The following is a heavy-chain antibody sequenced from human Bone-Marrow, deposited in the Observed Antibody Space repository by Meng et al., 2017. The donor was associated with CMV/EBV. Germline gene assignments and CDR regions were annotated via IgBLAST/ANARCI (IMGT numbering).Heavy chain of an antibody. Sequence: SETLSLTCTVSGGSISSSSYYWGWIRQPPGKGLEWIGSIYYSGSTYYNPSLKSRVTISVDTSKNQFSLKLSSVTAADTAVYYCARFTAMGMFSSWYFDYWGQGTLVTVSS. CDR2: IYYSGST. V-gene: IGHV4-39*01. CDR1: GGSISSSSYY. CDR3: ARFTAMGMFSSWYFDY. D-gene: IGHD5-18*01. J-gene: IGHJ4*02.